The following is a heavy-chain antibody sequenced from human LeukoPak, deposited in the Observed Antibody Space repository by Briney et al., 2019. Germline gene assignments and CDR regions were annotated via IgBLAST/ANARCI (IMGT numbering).Heavy chain of an antibody. Sequence: GGSLRLSCAASGGTLSSYDISWARQAPGKGLEWVSGMNGRGGSTYYGDSVKGRFTISSDNSKNTLYLQMNSLRAEDTAVYYCAKDANLKKFSGMDVWGQGTTVTVSS. CDR2: MNGRGGST. J-gene: IGHJ6*02. CDR1: GGTLSSYD. V-gene: IGHV3-23*01. CDR3: AKDANLKKFSGMDV.